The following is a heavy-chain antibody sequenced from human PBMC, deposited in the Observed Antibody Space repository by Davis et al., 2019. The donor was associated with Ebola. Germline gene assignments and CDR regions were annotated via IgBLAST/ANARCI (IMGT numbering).Heavy chain of an antibody. CDR1: GFTFSTYS. V-gene: IGHV3-21*01. D-gene: IGHD6-19*01. CDR2: ISSRSYSI. CDR3: AREWGSSGRTGVDY. Sequence: PGGSLRLSCAASGFTFSTYSMNWVRQAPGKGLEWVSSISSRSYSIYYADSVKGRFTISRDNSKNTLFLQMNSLRAEDTAIYYCAREWGSSGRTGVDYWGQGTLVTVSS. J-gene: IGHJ4*02.